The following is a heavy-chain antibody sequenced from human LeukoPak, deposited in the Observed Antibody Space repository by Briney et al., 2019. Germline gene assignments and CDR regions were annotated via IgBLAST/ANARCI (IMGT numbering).Heavy chain of an antibody. D-gene: IGHD2-2*01. V-gene: IGHV4-59*01. CDR3: ARGRGSNYALYYFDY. Sequence: PSETLSLTCTVSGDPISRSYWAWIRQPPGKGLEWIGFIYNSGNTYYNPSLKSRVSISVDTSKNLFSLKLPSVTTADTAVYYCARGRGSNYALYYFDYWGQATMLTVSS. CDR1: GDPISRSY. CDR2: IYNSGNT. J-gene: IGHJ4*02.